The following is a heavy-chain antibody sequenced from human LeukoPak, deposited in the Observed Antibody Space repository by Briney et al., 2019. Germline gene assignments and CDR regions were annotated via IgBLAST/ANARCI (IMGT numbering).Heavy chain of an antibody. J-gene: IGHJ4*02. CDR1: GDSIRSYQ. Sequence: SETLSLTCTVSGDSIRSYQWSWFRQPPGKGLEWIGYISYSGGTVYSPSLRSRVTISVDTSKSQSSLKLSSVTAADTAVYYCARVGRGDHTWGSYSFDYWGQGILVTVSS. CDR2: ISYSGGT. D-gene: IGHD3-16*01. V-gene: IGHV4-59*01. CDR3: ARVGRGDHTWGSYSFDY.